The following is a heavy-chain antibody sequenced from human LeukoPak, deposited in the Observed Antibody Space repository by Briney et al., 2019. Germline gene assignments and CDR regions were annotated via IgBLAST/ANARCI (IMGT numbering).Heavy chain of an antibody. D-gene: IGHD2-2*01. CDR3: ARDYCSSTSCHDVFDI. Sequence: PGGSLRLSCAASGFTFSSYWMSWVRQTPGKGLEWVANIKQDGSDKYYVDSVKGRFTISRDNAKNSLYLQMNSPRAEDTAVYYCARDYCSSTSCHDVFDIWGQGTMVTVSS. CDR2: IKQDGSDK. V-gene: IGHV3-7*01. J-gene: IGHJ3*02. CDR1: GFTFSSYW.